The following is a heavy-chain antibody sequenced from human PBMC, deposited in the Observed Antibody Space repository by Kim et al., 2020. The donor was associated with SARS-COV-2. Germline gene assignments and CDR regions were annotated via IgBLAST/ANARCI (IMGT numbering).Heavy chain of an antibody. Sequence: SNKYYADSVEGRFTSSRDNSKNMLYLPMNSLRREDTAVYYCARNKTVGIDYWGQGTLVTVSS. V-gene: IGHV3-30*03. CDR2: SNK. CDR3: ARNKTVGIDY. J-gene: IGHJ4*02. D-gene: IGHD1-26*01.